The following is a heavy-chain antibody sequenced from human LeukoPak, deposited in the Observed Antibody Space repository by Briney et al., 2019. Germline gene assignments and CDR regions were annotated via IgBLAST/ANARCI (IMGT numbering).Heavy chain of an antibody. CDR2: ISAYNGNT. CDR1: GYTFTSYG. V-gene: IGHV1-18*01. Sequence: ASVKVSCKASGYTFTSYGISWVRQAPGQGLEWMGWISAYNGNTNYEQKLQGRVAMTTDTSTSTAYMELRSLRSDDTAVYYCARSLIAVAGDPQLRYWGQGTLVTVSS. J-gene: IGHJ4*02. CDR3: ARSLIAVAGDPQLRY. D-gene: IGHD6-19*01.